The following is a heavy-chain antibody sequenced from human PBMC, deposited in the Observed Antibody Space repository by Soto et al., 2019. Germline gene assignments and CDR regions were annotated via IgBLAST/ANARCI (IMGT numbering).Heavy chain of an antibody. CDR2: TYYRSKWYN. CDR3: AREDGGYSYGFYYYYGMDV. Sequence: QVQLQQSGPGLVKPSQTLSLTCAISGDSVSSNSAAWNWIRQSPSRGLEWLGRTYYRSKWYNDYAVSLKSRITINIDTSENHFSPRLYSVIPEATAVYYCAREDGGYSYGFYYYYGMDVWGQGTTVTVSS. J-gene: IGHJ6*02. CDR1: GDSVSSNSAA. D-gene: IGHD5-18*01. V-gene: IGHV6-1*01.